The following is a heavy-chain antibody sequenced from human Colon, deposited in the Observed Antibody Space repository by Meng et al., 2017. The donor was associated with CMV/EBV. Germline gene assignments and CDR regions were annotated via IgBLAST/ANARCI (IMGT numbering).Heavy chain of an antibody. J-gene: IGHJ6*02. D-gene: IGHD3-10*01. CDR2: ISGSGGST. Sequence: GESLKISCAASGFTFSSYAMSWVRQAPGKGLEWVSAISGSGGSTYYADSVKGRFTISRDNSKNTLYLQMNSLRAGDTAVYYCARAGALWFGGGLDVWGQGTTVTVSS. CDR1: GFTFSSYA. CDR3: ARAGALWFGGGLDV. V-gene: IGHV3-23*01.